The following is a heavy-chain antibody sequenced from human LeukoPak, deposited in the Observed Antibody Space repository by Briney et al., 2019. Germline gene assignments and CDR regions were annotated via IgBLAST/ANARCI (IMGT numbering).Heavy chain of an antibody. J-gene: IGHJ4*02. D-gene: IGHD5-18*01. CDR1: GGSMTTHH. V-gene: IGHV4-59*11. CDR2: VFDSGRT. Sequence: SETLSLACTVSGGSMTTHHWNWIRQTPGKGLEWIGYVFDSGRTKENPSLKSRVTLSADTSKNQLSLRLSSVTAADTAVYYCTTIKRGNIFGYFDFWGQGILVTVSS. CDR3: TTIKRGNIFGYFDF.